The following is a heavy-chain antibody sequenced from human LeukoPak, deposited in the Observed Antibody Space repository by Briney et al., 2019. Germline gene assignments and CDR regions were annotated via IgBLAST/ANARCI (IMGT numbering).Heavy chain of an antibody. Sequence: PGRSLRLSCAASGFTFSSYAMHWVRQAPGKGLEWVAVISYDGSNKYYADSVKGRFTISRDNSKNTLYLQMNSLRAEDTAVYYCATSGTSYYDILTEYYFDYWGQGTLVTVSS. J-gene: IGHJ4*02. CDR2: ISYDGSNK. D-gene: IGHD3-9*01. CDR3: ATSGTSYYDILTEYYFDY. CDR1: GFTFSSYA. V-gene: IGHV3-30*04.